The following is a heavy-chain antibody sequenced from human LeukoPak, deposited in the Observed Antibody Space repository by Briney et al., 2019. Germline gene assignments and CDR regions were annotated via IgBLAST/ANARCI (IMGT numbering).Heavy chain of an antibody. CDR1: GYTFTSYG. Sequence: ASVKVSCKASGYTFTSYGISWVRQAPGQGLEWMGWISAYNGNTNYAQKLQGRVTMTTDTSTSTAYMELRSLRSEDTAVYYCASPLSYSSSWYRDAFDIWGQGTMVTVSS. CDR2: ISAYNGNT. CDR3: ASPLSYSSSWYRDAFDI. J-gene: IGHJ3*02. V-gene: IGHV1-18*01. D-gene: IGHD6-13*01.